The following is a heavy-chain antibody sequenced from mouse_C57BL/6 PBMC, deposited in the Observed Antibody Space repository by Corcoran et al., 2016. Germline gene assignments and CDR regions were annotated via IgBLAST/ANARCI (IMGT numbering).Heavy chain of an antibody. D-gene: IGHD1-1*01. V-gene: IGHV9-3*01. CDR1: GYTFTTYG. CDR3: ARGHYYGSSYLDY. CDR2: INTYSGVP. Sequence: QIQLVQSGPELRKPGETVKSSCKASGYTFTTYGMSWVKQGPGKGLKLMGWINTYSGVPTYADDFKGRFAFSLETSASTAYLQINNLKNEDTATYFCARGHYYGSSYLDYWGQGTTLTVSS. J-gene: IGHJ2*01.